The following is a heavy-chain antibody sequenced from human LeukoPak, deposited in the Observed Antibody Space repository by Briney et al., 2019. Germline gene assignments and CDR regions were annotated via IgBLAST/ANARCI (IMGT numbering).Heavy chain of an antibody. CDR3: ARTTTVTREYFQH. J-gene: IGHJ1*01. D-gene: IGHD4-11*01. CDR1: GGTFSSYT. V-gene: IGHV1-69*02. Sequence: SVKVSCKASGGTFSSYTIGWVRQAPGQGLEWMGRIIPILGIANYAQKFQGRVTITADKSTSTAYMELSSLRSEDTAVYYCARTTTVTREYFQHWGQGTLVTVSS. CDR2: IIPILGIA.